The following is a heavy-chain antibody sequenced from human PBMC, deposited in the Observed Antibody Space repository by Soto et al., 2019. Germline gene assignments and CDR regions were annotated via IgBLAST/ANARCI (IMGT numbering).Heavy chain of an antibody. J-gene: IGHJ6*03. V-gene: IGHV1-3*01. CDR1: GYTFTSYA. CDR2: INAGNGNT. Sequence: QVQLVQSGAEVKKPGASVKVSCKASGYTFTSYAMHWVRQAPGQRLEWMGWINAGNGNTKYSQKFQGRVTITRDTSASKAYMELSSLRSEDTAVYYCARVGDCSSTSCYFEYYYYMDVWGKGTTVTVSS. D-gene: IGHD2-2*01. CDR3: ARVGDCSSTSCYFEYYYYMDV.